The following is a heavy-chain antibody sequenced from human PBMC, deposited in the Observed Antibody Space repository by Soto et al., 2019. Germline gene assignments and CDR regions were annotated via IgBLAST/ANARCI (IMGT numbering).Heavy chain of an antibody. CDR2: IYWNDDK. CDR3: AHSSAIFGVFIIPHGMDV. D-gene: IGHD3-3*01. Sequence: QITLKESGPTLVKPTQTLTLTCTFSGFSLSTSGVGVGWIRQPPGKALEWLALIYWNDDKRYSPSLKSRLTITKDTSKNQVVLTMTNMDPVDTATYYCAHSSAIFGVFIIPHGMDVWGQGTTVTVSS. CDR1: GFSLSTSGVG. J-gene: IGHJ6*02. V-gene: IGHV2-5*01.